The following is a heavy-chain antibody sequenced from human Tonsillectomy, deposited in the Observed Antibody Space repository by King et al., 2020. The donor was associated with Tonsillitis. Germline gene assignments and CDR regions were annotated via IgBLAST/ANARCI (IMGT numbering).Heavy chain of an antibody. CDR2: IWSDGENK. CDR1: GFTFSSYG. V-gene: IGHV3-33*01. CDR3: ARSITGSTRGIDY. D-gene: IGHD1-20*01. Sequence: VQLVESGGGVVQPGRSLRLSCASSGFTFSSYGMHWVRQAPGKGLEWVAVIWSDGENKYYADSVKGRLTISRDKSKNTLFLQMNSLRAEDTAVYYCARSITGSTRGIDYWGQGTLVTVSS. J-gene: IGHJ4*02.